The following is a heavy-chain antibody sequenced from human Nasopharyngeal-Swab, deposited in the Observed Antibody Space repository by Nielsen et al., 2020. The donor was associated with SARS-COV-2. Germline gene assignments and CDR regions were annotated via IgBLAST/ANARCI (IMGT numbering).Heavy chain of an antibody. CDR3: VRLYDSTDYYYGMDV. Sequence: SETLSLTCTVSGGSISSSSYYWGWIRQPPGKGLEWIGSIYYSGSTYYNPSLKSRVTISVDTSKNQFSLKLSSVTAADTAVYYCVRLYDSTDYYYGMDVWGKGTTVTVSS. J-gene: IGHJ6*04. CDR2: IYYSGST. V-gene: IGHV4-39*01. CDR1: GGSISSSSYY. D-gene: IGHD2/OR15-2a*01.